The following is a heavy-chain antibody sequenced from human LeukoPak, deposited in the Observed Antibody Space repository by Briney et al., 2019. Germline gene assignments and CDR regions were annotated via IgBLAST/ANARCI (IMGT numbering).Heavy chain of an antibody. CDR2: ISGSGGST. D-gene: IGHD3-16*01. CDR1: GFTVSSNY. CDR3: AKDRHGGGFDY. Sequence: GGSLRLSCAAPGFTVSSNYMSWVRQAPGKGLEWVSAISGSGGSTYYADSVKGRFTISRDNSKNTLYLQMNSLRAEDTAVYYCAKDRHGGGFDYWGQGTLVTVSS. J-gene: IGHJ4*02. V-gene: IGHV3-23*01.